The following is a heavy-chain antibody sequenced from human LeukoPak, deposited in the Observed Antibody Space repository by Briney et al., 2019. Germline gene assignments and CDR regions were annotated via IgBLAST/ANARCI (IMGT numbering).Heavy chain of an antibody. V-gene: IGHV1-2*06. CDR3: ARGGYDYVWGSREFDY. Sequence: ASVKVSCKASGYTLTGYYMHWVRQAPGQGLEWMGRINPNSGGTNYAQKFQGRVTMTRDTSISTAYMELSRLRSDDTAVYYCARGGYDYVWGSREFDYWGQGTLVTVSS. CDR1: GYTLTGYY. D-gene: IGHD3-16*01. CDR2: INPNSGGT. J-gene: IGHJ4*02.